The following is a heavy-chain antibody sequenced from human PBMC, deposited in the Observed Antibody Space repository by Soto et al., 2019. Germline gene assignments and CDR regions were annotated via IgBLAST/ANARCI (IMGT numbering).Heavy chain of an antibody. J-gene: IGHJ4*02. V-gene: IGHV4-38-2*01. CDR2: IYHSGST. CDR3: ARGSYNWNYVDSFDY. CDR1: GYSISSGYY. D-gene: IGHD1-7*01. Sequence: KASETLSLTCAVSGYSISSGYYWGWIRQPPGKGLEWIGSIYHSGSTYYNPSLKSRVTISVDTSKNQFSLKLSSVTAADTAVYYCARGSYNWNYVDSFDYWGQGTLVTVSS.